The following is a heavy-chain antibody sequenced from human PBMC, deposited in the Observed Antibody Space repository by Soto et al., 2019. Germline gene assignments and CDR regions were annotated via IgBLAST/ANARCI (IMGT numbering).Heavy chain of an antibody. Sequence: PSETLSLTCSVSGDSVSNGDYSWSWIRQPPGKGLEWIVYIYYIAGPYYNPSLQSRVTISMDTSKNQVPLNLTSVTAADTAVYFCASDPYQDYGDSYYYYALDAWGPGLTVTVSS. V-gene: IGHV4-30-4*01. J-gene: IGHJ6*02. CDR3: ASDPYQDYGDSYYYYALDA. CDR1: GDSVSNGDYS. CDR2: IYYIAGP. D-gene: IGHD4-17*01.